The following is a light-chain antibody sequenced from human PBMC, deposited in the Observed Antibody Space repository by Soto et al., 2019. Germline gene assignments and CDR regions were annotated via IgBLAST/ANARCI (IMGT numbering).Light chain of an antibody. J-gene: IGKJ2*01. CDR3: LQDYAYPYT. CDR2: AGS. Sequence: AIQMTQSPSSLSASVGDRVTITCRASQGIGNALGWFQQKKEKAPNLLIYAGSSLQSGVPSRFSGSGSCTDFTLTISSLQPDDFAAYYCLQDYAYPYTFGQGTKLEIK. V-gene: IGKV1-6*01. CDR1: QGIGNA.